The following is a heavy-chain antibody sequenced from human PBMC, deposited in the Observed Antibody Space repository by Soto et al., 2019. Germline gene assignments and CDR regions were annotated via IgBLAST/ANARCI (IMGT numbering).Heavy chain of an antibody. J-gene: IGHJ6*04. CDR1: GYSFITHG. CDR3: ARSPRISRPGDV. Sequence: QVEMVQSGAEVKKPGASVNVSCKTSGYSFITHGISWVRQAPGQGLKWMGWINPYTGNTNYAQSLQGRVTMTTDRSTSTAYMELRRLTSDDTALYYCARSPRISRPGDVWGKGTAVTVSS. V-gene: IGHV1-18*01. CDR2: INPYTGNT.